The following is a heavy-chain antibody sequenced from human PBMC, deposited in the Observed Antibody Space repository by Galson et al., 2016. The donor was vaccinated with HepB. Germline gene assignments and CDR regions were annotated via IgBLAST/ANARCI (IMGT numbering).Heavy chain of an antibody. V-gene: IGHV3-9*01. J-gene: IGHJ6*02. Sequence: SLRLSCAASGFTFDDYAMHWVRQAPGKGLEWISGISWNSGTIIYADSVKGRFTISRDNAKNSLYLQMNSLRAEDTTLYYCAKDMSIFGVVITHSGGGLDVWGQGTTGTVSS. D-gene: IGHD3-3*01. CDR2: ISWNSGTI. CDR3: AKDMSIFGVVITHSGGGLDV. CDR1: GFTFDDYA.